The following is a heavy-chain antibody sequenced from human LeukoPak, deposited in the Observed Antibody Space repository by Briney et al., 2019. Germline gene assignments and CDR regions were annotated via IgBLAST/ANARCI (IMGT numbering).Heavy chain of an antibody. CDR2: IYSGGST. CDR3: ARYGVFGSGVG. D-gene: IGHD1-26*01. V-gene: IGHV3-66*02. J-gene: IGHJ4*02. Sequence: PGGSLRLSCAASGFTVSSNYMSWVRQAPGKGLEWVSVIYSGGSTYYYDSVKGRFTISRNNSKNKLYFQINSLRAEDTAGIYCARYGVFGSGVGGGQGTLVTVSS. CDR1: GFTVSSNY.